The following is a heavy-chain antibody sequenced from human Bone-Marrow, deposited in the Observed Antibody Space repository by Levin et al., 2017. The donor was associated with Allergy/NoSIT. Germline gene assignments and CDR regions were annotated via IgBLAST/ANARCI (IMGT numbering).Heavy chain of an antibody. J-gene: IGHJ6*02. CDR1: GDTLFSNSAA. Sequence: SQTPSLTCAISGDTLFSNSAAWNWIRQSPSRGLEWLGRTSYRSKWSYAYAMSMKSRITIRADTSKNQFSLQLNAVTPEDTAVYFCARTYTTGLWDYYYYGMDVWGQGTTVTVSS. CDR2: TSYRSKWSY. V-gene: IGHV6-1*01. D-gene: IGHD6-19*01. CDR3: ARTYTTGLWDYYYYGMDV.